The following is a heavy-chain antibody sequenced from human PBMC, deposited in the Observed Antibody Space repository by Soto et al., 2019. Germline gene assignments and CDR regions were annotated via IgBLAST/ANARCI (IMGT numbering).Heavy chain of an antibody. CDR2: IYYTGTT. J-gene: IGHJ4*02. CDR1: GGSVSSGSYY. CDR3: AKKVNSGPGSQYFDY. Sequence: KTSETLSLTCAVSGGSVSSGSYYWTWIRQPPGRGLEWIGNIYYTGTTDSNPSLKSRVTVSLDTSKNQFSLNLNSLRAEDTAIYYCAKKVNSGPGSQYFDYWGQGTLVTVSS. D-gene: IGHD3-10*01. V-gene: IGHV4-61*01.